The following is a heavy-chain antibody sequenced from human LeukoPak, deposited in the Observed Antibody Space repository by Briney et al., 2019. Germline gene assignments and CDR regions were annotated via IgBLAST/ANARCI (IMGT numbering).Heavy chain of an antibody. CDR2: ISWDGGST. J-gene: IGHJ4*02. CDR1: GFTFDDYA. CDR3: AKDNGEQQLVPGNY. V-gene: IGHV3-43D*03. D-gene: IGHD6-13*01. Sequence: GSLRLSCAASGFTFDDYAMHWVRQAPGKGLEWVSLISWDGGSTYYADSVKGRFTISRDNSKNSLYLQMNSLRAEDTALYYCAKDNGEQQLVPGNYWGQGTLVTVSS.